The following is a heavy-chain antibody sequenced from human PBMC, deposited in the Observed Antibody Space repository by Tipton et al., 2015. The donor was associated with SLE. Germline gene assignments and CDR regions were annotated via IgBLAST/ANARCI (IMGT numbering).Heavy chain of an antibody. CDR1: GGSISSYY. D-gene: IGHD3-10*02. V-gene: IGHV4-59*01. CDR2: IYYSGST. Sequence: TLSLTCTVSGGSISSYYWSWIRQPPGKGLEWIGYIYYSGSTNYNPSLKSRVTISVDTSKNQSSLKLSSVTAADTAVYYCARRMVFGGDYFDYWGQGTLVTVSS. J-gene: IGHJ4*02. CDR3: ARRMVFGGDYFDY.